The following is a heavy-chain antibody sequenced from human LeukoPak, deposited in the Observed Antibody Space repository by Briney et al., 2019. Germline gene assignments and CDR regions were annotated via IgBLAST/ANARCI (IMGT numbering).Heavy chain of an antibody. D-gene: IGHD3-3*01. CDR3: ALGFLEWLLFDY. CDR2: INPNSGGT. Sequence: ASVKVSCKASGYTFTSYGISWVRQAPGQGLEWMGWINPNSGGTNYAQKFQGRVTMTRDTSISTAYMELSRLRSDDTAVYYCALGFLEWLLFDYWGQGTLVTVSS. CDR1: GYTFTSYG. J-gene: IGHJ4*02. V-gene: IGHV1-2*02.